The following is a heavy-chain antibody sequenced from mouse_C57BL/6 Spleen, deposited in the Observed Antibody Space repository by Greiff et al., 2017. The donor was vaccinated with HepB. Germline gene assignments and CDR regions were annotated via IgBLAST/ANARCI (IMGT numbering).Heavy chain of an antibody. V-gene: IGHV5-17*01. Sequence: EVMLVESGGGLVKPGGSLKLSCAASGFTFSDYGMHWVRQAPEKGLEWVAYISSGSSTIYYAATVQGRFPISRDNATNTLFLQMTSLRSEDTAMYYCSRGGENYFDYWGQGTTLTVSS. CDR3: SRGGENYFDY. CDR2: ISSGSSTI. CDR1: GFTFSDYG. D-gene: IGHD2-13*01. J-gene: IGHJ2*01.